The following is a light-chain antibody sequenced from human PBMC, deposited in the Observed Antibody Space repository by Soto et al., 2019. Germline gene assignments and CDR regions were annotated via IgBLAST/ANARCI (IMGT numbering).Light chain of an antibody. CDR1: SSDVGGYNH. CDR3: CSYTSSTTLV. V-gene: IGLV2-14*01. J-gene: IGLJ2*01. CDR2: EVR. Sequence: QSVLTQPASVSGSPGQSITISCTGTSSDVGGYNHVSWYQQHPGKAPKLIIYEVRNRPSGVSNRLSGSKSGNTASLTISGLQADDEADYYCCSYTSSTTLVFGGGTKLTVL.